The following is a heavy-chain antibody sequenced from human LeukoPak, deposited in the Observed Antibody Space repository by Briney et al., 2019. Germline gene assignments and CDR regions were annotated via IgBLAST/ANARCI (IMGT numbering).Heavy chain of an antibody. V-gene: IGHV4-61*02. J-gene: IGHJ4*02. D-gene: IGHD1-26*01. CDR3: ARGRSGSYSEFDY. CDR2: IYTSGST. Sequence: SETLSLTCTVSGGSISSGSYYWSWIRQPAGKGLEWIGRIYTSGSTNYNPSLKSRVTISVDTSKNQFSLKLSSVTAADTAVYYCARGRSGSYSEFDYWGQGTLVTVSS. CDR1: GGSISSGSYY.